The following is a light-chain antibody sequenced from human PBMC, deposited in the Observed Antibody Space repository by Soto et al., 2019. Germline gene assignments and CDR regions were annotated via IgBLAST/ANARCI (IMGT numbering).Light chain of an antibody. CDR2: DAS. Sequence: TQSPGTLSLPPGERATLSCRASQSIRTNVAWYQQKPGQAPRLLIYDASTRATGIPARFSGSGSGTEFTLTIRSLQSEDFAVYYCQQYNNWRSFGQGTKADIK. J-gene: IGKJ1*01. CDR3: QQYNNWRS. CDR1: QSIRTN. V-gene: IGKV3D-15*01.